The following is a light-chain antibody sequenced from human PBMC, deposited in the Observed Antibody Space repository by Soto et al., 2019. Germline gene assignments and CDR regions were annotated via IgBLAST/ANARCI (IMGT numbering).Light chain of an antibody. J-gene: IGKJ1*01. CDR3: QQFGDWPS. Sequence: EIVLTQSPATLSSFPGDRVTLSCRASQYINTRLAWYQHRPGQAPRLLIYQTSIRAAGIPARFSASGSGTEFTLTISSLQSDDFAVYYCQQFGDWPSFGLGTKVDIK. CDR2: QTS. CDR1: QYINTR. V-gene: IGKV3D-15*01.